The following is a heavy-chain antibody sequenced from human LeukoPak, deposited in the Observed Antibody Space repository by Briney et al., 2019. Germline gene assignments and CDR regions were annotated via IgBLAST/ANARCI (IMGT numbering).Heavy chain of an antibody. Sequence: PGGSLKLSCAASGFIFSSYSMNWVRQAPGKGLEWVSSISYSSSDIHYTDSVKGRFTISRDNANNSLYLQMNSLRAEDTAVYYCARGNTEFSSSRNWFNPWGRGSRVTVSS. D-gene: IGHD6-13*01. CDR3: ARGNTEFSSSRNWFNP. CDR2: ISYSSSDI. V-gene: IGHV3-21*04. CDR1: GFIFSSYS. J-gene: IGHJ5*02.